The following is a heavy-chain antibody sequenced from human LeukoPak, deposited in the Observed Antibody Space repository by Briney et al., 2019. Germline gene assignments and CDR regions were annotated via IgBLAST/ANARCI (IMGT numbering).Heavy chain of an antibody. CDR2: ISYDGSNK. Sequence: HTGGSLRLSCAAPGFTFSSYGMHWVRQAPGKGLEWVAVISYDGSNKYYADSVKGRFTISRDNSKNTLYLQMNSLRAEDTAVYYCAREYPPRYYYDSSGYLDYWGQGTLVTVSS. CDR3: AREYPPRYYYDSSGYLDY. CDR1: GFTFSSYG. V-gene: IGHV3-30*03. D-gene: IGHD3-22*01. J-gene: IGHJ4*02.